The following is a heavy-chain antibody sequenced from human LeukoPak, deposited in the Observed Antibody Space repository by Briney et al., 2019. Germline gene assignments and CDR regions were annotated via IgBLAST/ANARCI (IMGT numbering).Heavy chain of an antibody. D-gene: IGHD3-3*01. CDR1: GGTFSSYA. CDR2: IIPIFGTA. J-gene: IGHJ6*02. Sequence: ASVKVSCKASGGTFSSYAISWVRQAPGQGLEWMGGIIPIFGTANYAQKFQGRVTITADESTSTAYMELSSLRSEDTAVYYCARAPWAIFRVVRLAYGMDVWGQGTTVTVSS. CDR3: ARAPWAIFRVVRLAYGMDV. V-gene: IGHV1-69*01.